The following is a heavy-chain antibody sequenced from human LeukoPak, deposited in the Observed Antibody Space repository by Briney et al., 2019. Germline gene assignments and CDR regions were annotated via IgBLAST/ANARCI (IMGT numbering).Heavy chain of an antibody. CDR3: ARGLWGLDY. CDR1: GFTFSSYA. D-gene: IGHD5-18*01. V-gene: IGHV3-30-3*01. Sequence: PGGSLRLSCAASGFTFSSYAMHWVRQAPGKGLEWVAVISYDGSNKYYADSVKGRFTISRDNSKNTLYLQMNSLRAEDTAVYYCARGLWGLDYWGQGALVTVSS. CDR2: ISYDGSNK. J-gene: IGHJ4*02.